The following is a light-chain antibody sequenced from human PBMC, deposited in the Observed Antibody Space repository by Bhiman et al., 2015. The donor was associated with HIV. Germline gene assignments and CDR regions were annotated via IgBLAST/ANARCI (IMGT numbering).Light chain of an antibody. V-gene: IGLV1-36*01. CDR2: SDD. Sequence: QSVLTQPPSVSEAPRQRVTISCSGSSSNIGNNAVNWYQQLPGKAPKLLIYSDDLLPSGVSDRFSGSKSGTSASLAIRGLQSEDEADYYCAAWDDSLNGPVFGGGTKLTVL. J-gene: IGLJ2*01. CDR3: AAWDDSLNGPV. CDR1: SSNIGNNA.